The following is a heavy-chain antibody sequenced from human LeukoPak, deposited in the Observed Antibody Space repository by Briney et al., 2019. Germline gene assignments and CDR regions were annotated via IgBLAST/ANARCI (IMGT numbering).Heavy chain of an antibody. V-gene: IGHV1-2*02. Sequence: ASVKVSCKASGYTFTGYYMHWVRQAPGQGLEWMGWINPNSGGTNYAQKFQGRVTMTEDTSTDTAYMELSSLRSEDTAVYYCATDRGYSYGDWGQGTLVTVSS. J-gene: IGHJ4*02. CDR3: ATDRGYSYGD. CDR2: INPNSGGT. D-gene: IGHD5-18*01. CDR1: GYTFTGYY.